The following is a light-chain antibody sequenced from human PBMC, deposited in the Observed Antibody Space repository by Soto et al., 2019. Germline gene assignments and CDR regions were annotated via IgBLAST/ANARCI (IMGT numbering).Light chain of an antibody. J-gene: IGKJ3*01. V-gene: IGKV3-20*01. CDR3: QQYGGSPFT. CDR2: AAS. CDR1: QSVSVNS. Sequence: EIVLTQSPGTLSLSPGERATLSCRASQSVSVNSLAWYQQKGGQAPRLLIYAASTRATGVPDRFSGTGSGTDFALTIIRRETDDSAVYYCQQYGGSPFTFGPGTKVDIK.